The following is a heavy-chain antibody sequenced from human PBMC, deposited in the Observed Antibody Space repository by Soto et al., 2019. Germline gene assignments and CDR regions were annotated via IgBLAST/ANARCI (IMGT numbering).Heavy chain of an antibody. CDR1: GGSFYSYV. CDR3: ATMGRDGHEFVSFVQY. J-gene: IGHJ4*02. CDR2: IIPLFNTP. V-gene: IGHV1-69*01. Sequence: QVQLEQSGAEVKMPGSSVRLSCKASGGSFYSYVFFWVRQATGQGLEYMGGIIPLFNTPSYSQKFHGRATIAADGSTDTSHLELNSLTSEDTALYFCATMGRDGHEFVSFVQYWGQGSLVTVSS. D-gene: IGHD3-10*01.